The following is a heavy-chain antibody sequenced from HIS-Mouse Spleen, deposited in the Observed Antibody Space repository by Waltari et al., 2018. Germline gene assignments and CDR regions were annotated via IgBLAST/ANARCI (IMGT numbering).Heavy chain of an antibody. Sequence: QVQLVQSGAEVKKPGASVQVSCKASGYTFTSYDINWWRQATGQGLEWMGWMNPNSGNTGYAQKFQGRVTMTRNTSISTAYMELSSLRSEDTAVYYCARVLYDFWSGYYDAFDIWGQGTMVTVSS. CDR1: GYTFTSYD. D-gene: IGHD3-3*01. V-gene: IGHV1-8*01. CDR2: MNPNSGNT. CDR3: ARVLYDFWSGYYDAFDI. J-gene: IGHJ3*02.